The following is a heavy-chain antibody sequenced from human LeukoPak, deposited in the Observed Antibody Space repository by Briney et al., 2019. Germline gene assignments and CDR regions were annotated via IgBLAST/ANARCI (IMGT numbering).Heavy chain of an antibody. CDR1: GGSIRSYY. CDR3: ARGRGYSYVDFDY. CDR2: IYYSGRT. J-gene: IGHJ4*02. Sequence: PSETLSLTCTVSGGSIRSYYWSWIRQPPGKGLECIGYIYYSGRTNYSPSLKSRVTISVDTSKNQFSLKLSSVTAADTAVYYCARGRGYSYVDFDYWGQGTLVTVSS. V-gene: IGHV4-59*01. D-gene: IGHD5-18*01.